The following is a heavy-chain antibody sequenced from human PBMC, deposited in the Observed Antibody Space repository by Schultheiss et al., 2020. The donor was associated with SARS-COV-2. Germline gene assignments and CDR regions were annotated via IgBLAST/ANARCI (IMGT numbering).Heavy chain of an antibody. CDR3: ARDYDSSGYFFDY. CDR1: GFTFSSYA. D-gene: IGHD3-22*01. Sequence: GGSLRLSCAASGFTFSSYAMHWVRQAPGKGLECVAVISYDGSNKYFADSVKGRFTISRDNSKNTLYLQMNSLRAEDTAVYYCARDYDSSGYFFDYWGQGTLVTVSS. CDR2: ISYDGSNK. V-gene: IGHV3-30*01. J-gene: IGHJ4*02.